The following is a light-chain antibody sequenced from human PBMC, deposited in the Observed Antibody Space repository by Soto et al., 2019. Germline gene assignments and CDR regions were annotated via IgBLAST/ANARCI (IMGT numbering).Light chain of an antibody. CDR1: QSVISTY. CDR3: KHYGISTRT. J-gene: IGKJ1*01. Sequence: EVVLTQSPGTLSLSPGERATLSCRASQSVISTYLAWYQQKPGQAPRLLIYGASSRDTGIPDRFSGSGSGTDFTLNINRLEPEDFAGYYCKHYGISTRTFGQGTKVEIK. V-gene: IGKV3-20*01. CDR2: GAS.